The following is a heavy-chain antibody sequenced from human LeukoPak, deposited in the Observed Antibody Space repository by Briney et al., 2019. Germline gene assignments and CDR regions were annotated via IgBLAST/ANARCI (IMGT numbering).Heavy chain of an antibody. CDR3: ARDFPPAIYCNNTICSPGFDY. CDR2: ISSSGSTI. CDR1: GFTFSSYE. Sequence: GGSLRLSCAASGFTFSSYEMNWVRQAPGKGLEWVSYISSSGSTIYYADSVKGRFTISRDNAKNSLYLQMISLRAEDTAVYYCARDFPPAIYCNNTICSPGFDYWGQGTLVTVSS. V-gene: IGHV3-48*03. D-gene: IGHD2-2*01. J-gene: IGHJ4*02.